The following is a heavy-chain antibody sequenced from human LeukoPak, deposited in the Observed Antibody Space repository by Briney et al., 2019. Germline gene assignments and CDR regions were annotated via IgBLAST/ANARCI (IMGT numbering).Heavy chain of an antibody. CDR2: IHPGESDT. V-gene: IGHV5-51*01. Sequence: GESLKISCQGSGYSFTTYWIGWVRQMPGKGLEWMGIIHPGESDTRYSPSFQGQVTISADKSISTASLQWSSLKASDTAMYYCARFIAGRGFDYWGQGTLVSVSS. CDR1: GYSFTTYW. D-gene: IGHD6-13*01. CDR3: ARFIAGRGFDY. J-gene: IGHJ4*02.